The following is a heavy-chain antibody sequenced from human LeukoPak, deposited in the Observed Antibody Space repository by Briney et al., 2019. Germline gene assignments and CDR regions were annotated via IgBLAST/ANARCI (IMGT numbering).Heavy chain of an antibody. CDR2: IYYSGTT. Sequence: SETLSLTCTVSGGSISSYYWSWIRQPPGKGLEWIGYIYYSGTTNYNPSLKSRVTISVDTSKNQFSLKLSSVTAADTAVYYCARDPVAGLYFDYWGQGTLVTVSS. D-gene: IGHD6-19*01. J-gene: IGHJ4*02. V-gene: IGHV4-59*01. CDR1: GGSISSYY. CDR3: ARDPVAGLYFDY.